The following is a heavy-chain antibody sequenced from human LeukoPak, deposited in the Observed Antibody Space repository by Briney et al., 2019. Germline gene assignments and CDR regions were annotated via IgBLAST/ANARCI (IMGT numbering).Heavy chain of an antibody. J-gene: IGHJ4*02. CDR1: GGSISSSSYY. CDR2: IYYSGST. CDR3: ARGFYSNPFDY. D-gene: IGHD4-4*01. V-gene: IGHV4-39*01. Sequence: SETLSLTCTVSGGSISSSSYYWGWIRQPPGKGLEWIGSIYYSGSTYYNPSLKSRVTISVDTSKNQFSLKLSSVTAADTAVYYCARGFYSNPFDYWGQGTLVTVSS.